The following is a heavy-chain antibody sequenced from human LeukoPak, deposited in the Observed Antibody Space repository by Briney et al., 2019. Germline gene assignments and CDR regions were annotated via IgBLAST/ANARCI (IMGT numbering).Heavy chain of an antibody. J-gene: IGHJ5*02. CDR3: ARVDDYNHNWFDP. CDR2: ISASNGNT. D-gene: IGHD5-24*01. V-gene: IGHV1-18*01. Sequence: EASVKVSCKASGYTFTNYDISWVRQAPGQGLEWMGWISASNGNTNYAQKLQGRVTMTTDTSTSTAYMELRSLRSDDTAVYYCARVDDYNHNWFDPWGQGTLVTVSS. CDR1: GYTFTNYD.